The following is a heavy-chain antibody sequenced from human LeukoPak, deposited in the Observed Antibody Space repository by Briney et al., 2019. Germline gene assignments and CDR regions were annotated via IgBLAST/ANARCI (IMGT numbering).Heavy chain of an antibody. D-gene: IGHD3-10*01. J-gene: IGHJ4*02. CDR1: GFTFRSYW. CDR3: ARISTMVRHY. Sequence: GGSLRLSCAVSGFTFRSYWMHWVRQAPGKGLVWVSSIKSDGSSTTYADSVKGRYTISRDNAENTLYLQMNSLRVEDTAVYYCARISTMVRHYWGQGTLVTVSS. V-gene: IGHV3-74*03. CDR2: IKSDGSST.